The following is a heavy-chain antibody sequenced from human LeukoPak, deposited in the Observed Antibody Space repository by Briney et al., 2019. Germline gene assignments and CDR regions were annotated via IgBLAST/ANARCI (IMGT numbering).Heavy chain of an antibody. J-gene: IGHJ4*02. CDR2: IYSDGST. V-gene: IGHV3-53*01. Sequence: GGSLRLSCAASGFTVSSKYMSWVRQAPGKGLEWVSVIYSDGSTYYTDSVKGRFIISRDNSKNTLYLQMNSLRAEDTAVYYCARVVAVAGIYYFDYWGQRTLVTVSS. CDR3: ARVVAVAGIYYFDY. D-gene: IGHD6-19*01. CDR1: GFTVSSKY.